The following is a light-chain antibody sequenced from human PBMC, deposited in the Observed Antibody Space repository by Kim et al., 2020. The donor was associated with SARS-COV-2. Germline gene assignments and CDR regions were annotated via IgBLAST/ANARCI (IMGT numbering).Light chain of an antibody. CDR3: HHRSDWPLT. CDR1: QSVTTY. CDR2: DAS. Sequence: EIVLTQSPATLSLSPGERATLSCRASQSVTTYLAWYQQRPGQAPGLLIYDASNRASGIPARFSGSGYGTDFTLTISSLEPEDFAVYYCHHRSDWPLTFGGGTKVDIK. V-gene: IGKV3-11*01. J-gene: IGKJ4*01.